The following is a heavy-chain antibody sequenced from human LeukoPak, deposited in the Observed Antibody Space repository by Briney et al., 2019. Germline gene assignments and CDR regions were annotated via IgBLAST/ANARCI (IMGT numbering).Heavy chain of an antibody. J-gene: IGHJ6*03. D-gene: IGHD6-19*01. CDR1: GGSISSYY. Sequence: SETLSLTCTVSGGSISSYYWSWIRQPPGKGLEWLGYIYYSGSTNYNPSLKSRVTISVDTSKNQFSLKLSSVTAADTAVYYCAREGQQWGGYYYYYMDVWGKGTTVTVSS. CDR3: AREGQQWGGYYYYYMDV. CDR2: IYYSGST. V-gene: IGHV4-59*01.